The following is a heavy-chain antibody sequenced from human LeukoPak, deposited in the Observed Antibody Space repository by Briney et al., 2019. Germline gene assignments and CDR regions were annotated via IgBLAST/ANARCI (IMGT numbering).Heavy chain of an antibody. CDR2: IDSGSDDI. Sequence: QSGGSLRLSCAASGFTFSLYAMNWVRQAPGKGLEWVSYIDSGSDDIHYADSVRGRFIISRDNAKNTLYLQMKSLRAEDTAVYYCPRDTYQPSLIDYWGQGTLVTVSS. J-gene: IGHJ4*02. CDR1: GFTFSLYA. CDR3: PRDTYQPSLIDY. V-gene: IGHV3-48*04. D-gene: IGHD2-2*01.